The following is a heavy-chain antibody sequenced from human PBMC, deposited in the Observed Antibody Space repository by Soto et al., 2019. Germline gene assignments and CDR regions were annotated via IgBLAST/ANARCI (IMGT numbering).Heavy chain of an antibody. V-gene: IGHV4-30-4*01. Sequence: SETLSLTCTVSGGSISSDDYYWSWIRQAPGRGLEWIGYIHSSGSIYYNPSLKSRATMSIDTAGNQFSLRVSSVTVADTAVYYCARDLDGLHDDTSGPFPRPGWGQGTLVTVSS. CDR1: GGSISSDDYY. CDR2: IHSSGSI. D-gene: IGHD3-22*01. CDR3: ARDLDGLHDDTSGPFPRPG. J-gene: IGHJ1*01.